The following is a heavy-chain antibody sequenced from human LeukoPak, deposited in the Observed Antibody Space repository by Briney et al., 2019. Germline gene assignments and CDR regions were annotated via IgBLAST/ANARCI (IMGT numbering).Heavy chain of an antibody. CDR1: GGSISGYF. V-gene: IGHV4-4*07. J-gene: IGHJ4*02. D-gene: IGHD5-12*01. Sequence: PSETLSLTCTVSGGSISGYFWSWIRQPAGKGLEWIGRIYSSGSNNYNPSLKSRVTMSLDTSKNHLSLNLSSVTAAGTAVYYCAREPTSGREPTSGRPLDYWGQGTPVTVSS. CDR3: AREPTSGREPTSGRPLDY. CDR2: IYSSGSN.